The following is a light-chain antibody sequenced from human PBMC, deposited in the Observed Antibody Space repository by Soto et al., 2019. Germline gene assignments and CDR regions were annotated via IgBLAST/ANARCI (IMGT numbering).Light chain of an antibody. V-gene: IGKV1-39*01. Sequence: DIQMTQSPSSLSASVGDRVTITCRASQSISSYLNWYQQKPGKAPKLLIYAASSLQSGVPSRFSGSGSGTDCTLTISSLQPEDVATYYCQQLNSYPLTLGGGTKVDIK. CDR2: AAS. CDR1: QSISSY. J-gene: IGKJ4*01. CDR3: QQLNSYPLT.